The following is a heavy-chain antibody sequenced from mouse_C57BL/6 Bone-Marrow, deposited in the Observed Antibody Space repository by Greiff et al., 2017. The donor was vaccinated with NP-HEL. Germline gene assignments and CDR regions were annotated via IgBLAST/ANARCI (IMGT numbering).Heavy chain of an antibody. D-gene: IGHD1-1*01. CDR1: GFTFSSYG. V-gene: IGHV5-6*01. J-gene: IGHJ2*01. Sequence: EVHLVESGGDLVKPGGSLKLSCAASGFTFSSYGMSWVRQTPDKRLEWVATISSGGSYTYYLDSVKGRFTISRDNAKNTLYLQMSSLKSEDTAMYYCASLITTVFDYWGQGTTLTVSS. CDR3: ASLITTVFDY. CDR2: ISSGGSYT.